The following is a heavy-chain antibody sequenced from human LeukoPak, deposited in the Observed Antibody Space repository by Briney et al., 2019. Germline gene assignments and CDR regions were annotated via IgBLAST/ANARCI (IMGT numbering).Heavy chain of an antibody. CDR3: ARAVPFDY. J-gene: IGHJ4*02. CDR1: GGSISSYY. Sequence: SETLSLTCTVSGGSISSYYWSWIRQPPGKGLEWIGYIYYSGGTNYNPSLKSRVTISVDTSKNQFSLKLSSVTAADTAVYYCARAVPFDYWGQGTLVTVSS. V-gene: IGHV4-59*01. D-gene: IGHD3-10*01. CDR2: IYYSGGT.